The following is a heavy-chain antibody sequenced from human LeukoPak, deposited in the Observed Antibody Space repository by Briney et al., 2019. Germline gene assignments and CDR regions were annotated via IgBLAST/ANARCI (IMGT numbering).Heavy chain of an antibody. D-gene: IGHD1-26*01. V-gene: IGHV3-30*18. Sequence: LSLTCTVSGGSISGYYWSWVRQAPGKGLEWVAVISYDGSNKYSADSVKGRFTISRDNSKIPLYLQMNSLRPGDTAVYYCAKGHSGSYYGRVYFEYWGQGTLVTVSS. J-gene: IGHJ4*02. CDR2: ISYDGSNK. CDR3: AKGHSGSYYGRVYFEY. CDR1: GGSISGYY.